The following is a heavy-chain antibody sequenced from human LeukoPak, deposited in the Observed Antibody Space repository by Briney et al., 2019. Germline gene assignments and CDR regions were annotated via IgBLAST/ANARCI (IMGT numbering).Heavy chain of an antibody. V-gene: IGHV3-20*04. D-gene: IGHD6-6*01. Sequence: GGSLRLSCAASGFTFADHGMSWVRQAPGKGLEWVSGINSNGGSTRYADSVKGRFTISRDNAKNSLYLQMNSLRAEDTALYYCARRYSSSSKGFDYWGQGTLVTVSS. CDR3: ARRYSSSSKGFDY. CDR2: INSNGGST. J-gene: IGHJ4*02. CDR1: GFTFADHG.